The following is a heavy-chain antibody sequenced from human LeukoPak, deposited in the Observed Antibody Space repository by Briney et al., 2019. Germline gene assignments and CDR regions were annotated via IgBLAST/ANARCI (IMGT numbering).Heavy chain of an antibody. J-gene: IGHJ4*02. CDR1: GFTFSSYA. V-gene: IGHV3-23*01. CDR3: ARALWELRSSAYFDY. D-gene: IGHD1-26*01. CDR2: ISGSGGST. Sequence: GGSLRLSCAASGFTFSSYAMSWVRQAPGKGLEWVSAISGSGGSTYYADSVKGRFTISRDNSKNTLYLQMNSLRAEDTAVYFCARALWELRSSAYFDYWGQGTLATVSS.